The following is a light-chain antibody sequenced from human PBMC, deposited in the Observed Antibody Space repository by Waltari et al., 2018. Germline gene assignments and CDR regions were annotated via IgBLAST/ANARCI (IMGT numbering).Light chain of an antibody. Sequence: QSTLTQPASVSGSPGQSITISCTGTSSDVGGQHYVSWYQQHPGKAPKPVIYDVSSRPSGVSNRFSGSKSGNTASLTIYGLQAEDEADYYCSSYTSSSTRVFGTGTRVTVL. V-gene: IGLV2-14*03. J-gene: IGLJ1*01. CDR2: DVS. CDR3: SSYTSSSTRV. CDR1: SSDVGGQHY.